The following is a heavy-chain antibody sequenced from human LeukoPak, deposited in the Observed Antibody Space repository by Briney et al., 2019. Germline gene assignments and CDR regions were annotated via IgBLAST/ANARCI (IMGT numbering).Heavy chain of an antibody. CDR2: IHHSGNT. CDR1: GYSISSGYY. J-gene: IGHJ6*03. D-gene: IGHD4-17*01. CDR3: ARVATVTTTLHYYYYYYMDV. V-gene: IGHV4-38-2*02. Sequence: KPSGTLSLTCTVSGYSISSGYYWGWIRRPPGKGLKWIGNIHHSGNTYYNPSLKSRVTISVDTSKNQFSLKLSSVTAADTAVYYCARVATVTTTLHYYYYYYMDVWGKGTTVTVSS.